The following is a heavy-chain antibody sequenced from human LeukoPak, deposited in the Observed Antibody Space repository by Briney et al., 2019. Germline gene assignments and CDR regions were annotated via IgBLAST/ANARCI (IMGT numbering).Heavy chain of an antibody. Sequence: GGSLRLSCAASGFTFSSHWMHWVRQAPGKGLVWVSRITNDGSGATYADSVKGRFTISRGNGKNTLYLQMNSLRPEDTAVYYCARDRPHNWFDPWGQGTLVTVSS. CDR2: ITNDGSGA. CDR1: GFTFSSHW. V-gene: IGHV3-74*01. J-gene: IGHJ5*02. CDR3: ARDRPHNWFDP.